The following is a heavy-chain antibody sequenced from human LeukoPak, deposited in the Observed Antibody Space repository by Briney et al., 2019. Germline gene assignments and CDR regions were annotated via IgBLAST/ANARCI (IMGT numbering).Heavy chain of an antibody. CDR1: GGSISSYY. V-gene: IGHV4-59*01. CDR3: ARQVTYYYDSSGWGSGDAFDI. CDR2: IYYSGST. Sequence: SETLSLTCTVSGGSISSYYWSWIRQPPGKGLEWIGYIYYSGSTNYNPSLKSRVAISVDTSKNQFSLKLSSVAAADTAVYYCARQVTYYYDSSGWGSGDAFDIWGQGTMVTVSS. J-gene: IGHJ3*02. D-gene: IGHD3-22*01.